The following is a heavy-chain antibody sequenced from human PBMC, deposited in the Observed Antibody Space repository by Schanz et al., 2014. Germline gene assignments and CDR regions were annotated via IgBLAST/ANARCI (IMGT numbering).Heavy chain of an antibody. Sequence: EVQLLESGGGLVRPGGSLRLSCAASGFTFSSYAMSWVRQAPGKGLEWISAISGSGVSTHYADSVKGRFTISRDNSKNTLYLQMNSLRAEDTAVYYCAKDHAGSDILTALGNWGQGTLVTVSS. J-gene: IGHJ4*02. CDR2: ISGSGVST. CDR1: GFTFSSYA. V-gene: IGHV3-23*01. D-gene: IGHD3-9*01. CDR3: AKDHAGSDILTALGN.